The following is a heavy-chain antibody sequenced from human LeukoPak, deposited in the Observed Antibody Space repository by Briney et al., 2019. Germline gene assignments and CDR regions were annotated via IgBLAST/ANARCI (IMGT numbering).Heavy chain of an antibody. Sequence: SETLSLTCTVSGGSISSSSYYWGWIRQPPGKGLEWIGSIYYSGSTYYNPSLKSRVTISVDTSKNQFSLKLSSVTAADTAVYYCARSRPNYDFWSGYNPPITLNYWGQGTLVTVSS. D-gene: IGHD3-3*01. CDR2: IYYSGST. J-gene: IGHJ4*02. CDR1: GGSISSSSYY. V-gene: IGHV4-39*01. CDR3: ARSRPNYDFWSGYNPPITLNY.